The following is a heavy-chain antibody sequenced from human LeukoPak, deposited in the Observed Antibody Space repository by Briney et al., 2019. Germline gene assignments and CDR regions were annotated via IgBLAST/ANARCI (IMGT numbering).Heavy chain of an antibody. Sequence: SQTLSLTCTVSGGSITSGAYYWSWIRQPPGKGLEWIGYIYYSGSTYYNPSLKSRVTISVDTSKNQFSLKLSSVTAADTAVYYCASDRGSYTGWFDPWGQGSLVTVSS. D-gene: IGHD1-26*01. CDR2: IYYSGST. CDR1: GGSITSGAYY. J-gene: IGHJ5*02. V-gene: IGHV4-30-4*01. CDR3: ASDRGSYTGWFDP.